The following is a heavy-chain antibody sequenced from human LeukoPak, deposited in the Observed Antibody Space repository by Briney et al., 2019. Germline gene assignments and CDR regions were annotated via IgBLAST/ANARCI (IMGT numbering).Heavy chain of an antibody. Sequence: ASVKVSCKVSGYTLTELSMHWVRQVPGKGLEWMGGFDPEDGETIYAQKFQGRVTMTEDTSTDTAYMELSSLRSEDTAVYYCATTSARQNMVRGVTPYYYYYYGMDVWGQGTTVTVSS. CDR1: GYTLTELS. D-gene: IGHD3-10*01. CDR3: ATTSARQNMVRGVTPYYYYYYGMDV. J-gene: IGHJ6*02. V-gene: IGHV1-24*01. CDR2: FDPEDGET.